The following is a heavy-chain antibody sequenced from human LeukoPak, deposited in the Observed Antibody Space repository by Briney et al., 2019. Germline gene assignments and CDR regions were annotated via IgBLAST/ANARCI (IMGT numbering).Heavy chain of an antibody. CDR2: IYSSGST. CDR3: ARERRGRSEANWESPYYYYYMDV. J-gene: IGHJ6*03. V-gene: IGHV4-61*08. CDR1: GGSISSGGYS. D-gene: IGHD7-27*01. Sequence: PSETLSLTCAVSGGSISSGGYSWSWIRQPPGKGLEWIGHIYSSGSTNYKSSFKSRVTMSVDTSKNQFSLKLSSVTAADTALYYCARERRGRSEANWESPYYYYYMDVWGKGTTVTISS.